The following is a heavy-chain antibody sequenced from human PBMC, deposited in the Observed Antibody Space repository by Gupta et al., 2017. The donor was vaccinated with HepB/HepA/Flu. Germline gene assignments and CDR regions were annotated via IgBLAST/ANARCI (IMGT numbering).Heavy chain of an antibody. CDR1: GGSFSVYY. D-gene: IGHD3-3*01. CDR3: ARVPPSNFYDFWSGYEYYFVY. CDR2: INHRGST. Sequence: QVQLQQWGAGLLKPSETLSLTCAVYGGSFSVYYWSWIRQPPGQGLEWIGEINHRGSTNYNPSLKSRVTISVDTSKNQFSLKLSSVTAADTAVYYCARVPPSNFYDFWSGYEYYFVYWGQGTLVTVSS. V-gene: IGHV4-34*01. J-gene: IGHJ4*02.